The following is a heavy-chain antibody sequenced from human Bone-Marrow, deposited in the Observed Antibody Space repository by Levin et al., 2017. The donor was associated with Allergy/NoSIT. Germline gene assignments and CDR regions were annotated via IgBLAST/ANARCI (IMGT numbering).Heavy chain of an antibody. J-gene: IGHJ5*02. V-gene: IGHV3-33*01. CDR3: ARDGAPKITFGGVFENWFDP. CDR2: IWYDGNNK. CDR1: GFTFSRYG. Sequence: GGSLRLSCAASGFTFSRYGMHWVRQAPGKGLEWIGVIWYDGNNKFYADSVQDRFSISRDNSHDTLYLQMNSLRAEDTAVYYCARDGAPKITFGGVFENWFDPWGHGTLVIVSS. D-gene: IGHD3-16*02.